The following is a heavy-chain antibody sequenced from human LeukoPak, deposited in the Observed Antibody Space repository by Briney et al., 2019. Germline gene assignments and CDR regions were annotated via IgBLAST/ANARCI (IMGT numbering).Heavy chain of an antibody. CDR1: GFTVSSNY. Sequence: PGGSLRLSCAASGFTVSSNYMSWVRQAPGKGLEWVSVIYSGGSTYYADSVKGRFTISRDKSNNTLFLQMNSLRAEDTAVYYCARRKDYWGQGTLVTVSS. CDR2: IYSGGST. V-gene: IGHV3-66*01. J-gene: IGHJ4*02. CDR3: ARRKDY.